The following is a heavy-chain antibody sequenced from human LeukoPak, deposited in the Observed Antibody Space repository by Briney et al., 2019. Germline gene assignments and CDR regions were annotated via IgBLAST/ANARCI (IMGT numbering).Heavy chain of an antibody. J-gene: IGHJ4*02. CDR1: GFTFSSYG. V-gene: IGHV4-59*01. CDR3: ARSGWLMMPIFDY. D-gene: IGHD6-19*01. Sequence: GSLRLSCAASGFTFSSYGMSWVRQPPGKGLEWIGYIYYSGSTNCNPSLKSRVTISVDTSKNQFSLKLSSVTAADTAVYYCARSGWLMMPIFDYWGQGTLVTVSS. CDR2: IYYSGST.